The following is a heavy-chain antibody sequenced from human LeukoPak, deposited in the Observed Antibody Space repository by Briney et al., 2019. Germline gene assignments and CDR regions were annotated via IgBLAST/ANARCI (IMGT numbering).Heavy chain of an antibody. CDR1: GGSISSYY. CDR3: ARQNSSSYPPYFDY. J-gene: IGHJ4*02. CDR2: IYYSGST. V-gene: IGHV4-59*08. D-gene: IGHD6-6*01. Sequence: SETLSLTCTVSGGSISSYYWSWIRQPPGKGLEWIGYIYYSGSTNYNPSLKSRVTISVDTSKNQFSLKLSSVTAADTAVYYCARQNSSSYPPYFDYWGQGTLVTVSS.